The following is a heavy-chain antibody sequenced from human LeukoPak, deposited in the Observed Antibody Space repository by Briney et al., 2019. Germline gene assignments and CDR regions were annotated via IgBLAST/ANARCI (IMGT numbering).Heavy chain of an antibody. CDR1: GYTFTSYA. V-gene: IGHV7-4-1*02. CDR2: INTNTGNP. D-gene: IGHD3-22*01. J-gene: IGHJ4*02. Sequence: ASVKVSCKASGYTFTSYAMNWVRQAPGQGLEWMGWINTNTGNPTYAQGFTGRFVFSLDTSVSTAYLQISSLKAEDTAVYYCARPRTAGKIVVVIKGDYYFDYWGQGTLVTVSS. CDR3: ARPRTAGKIVVVIKGDYYFDY.